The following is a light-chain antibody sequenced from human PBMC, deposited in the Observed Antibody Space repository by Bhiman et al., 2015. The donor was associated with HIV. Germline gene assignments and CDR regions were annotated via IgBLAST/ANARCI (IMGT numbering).Light chain of an antibody. CDR1: ALPQQF. CDR2: KDS. J-gene: IGLJ2*01. Sequence: SYELTQPPSVSVSPGQTATITCSGDALPQQFSYWYQQKPGQAPVLVIYKDSQRPSGIPERFSGSSSGTTVTLTISGVQAEDEAAYYCQSADSVSGHGVVFGGGTKLTVL. V-gene: IGLV3-25*02. CDR3: QSADSVSGHGVV.